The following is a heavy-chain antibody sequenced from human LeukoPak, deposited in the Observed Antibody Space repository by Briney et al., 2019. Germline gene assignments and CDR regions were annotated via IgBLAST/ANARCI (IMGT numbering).Heavy chain of an antibody. D-gene: IGHD4-17*01. CDR3: AREDPQTTVPEGMDV. CDR2: IYYSGTT. V-gene: IGHV4-59*01. Sequence: AETRSLTCTVSGGSISYYYWSSIRQSPGKELEWIGSIYYSGTTNYNPSLKSRVTISVDTSKNQFPLQLRSVTAADTAVYYCAREDPQTTVPEGMDVWGQGTTVTVSS. J-gene: IGHJ6*02. CDR1: GGSISYYY.